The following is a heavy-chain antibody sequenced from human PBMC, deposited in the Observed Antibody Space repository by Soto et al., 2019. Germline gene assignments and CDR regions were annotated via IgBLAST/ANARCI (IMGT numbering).Heavy chain of an antibody. Sequence: TSETLSLTCTFSGCSISSYYWSWIRQPPGKGLEWIGYIYYSGSTYYNPSLKSQVTISVDTSKNQFSLKLTSVTAADTAVYYCARDKITGLFDYWGQGTLVTVSS. CDR3: ARDKITGLFDY. V-gene: IGHV4-59*12. CDR2: IYYSGST. J-gene: IGHJ4*02. D-gene: IGHD2-8*02. CDR1: GCSISSYY.